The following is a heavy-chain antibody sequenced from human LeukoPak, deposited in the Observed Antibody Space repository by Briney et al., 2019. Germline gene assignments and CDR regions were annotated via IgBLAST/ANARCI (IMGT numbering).Heavy chain of an antibody. Sequence: PGGSLRLSCAASGFTFSDYYMSWIRQAPGKGLEWVSYISSSGSTIYYADSVKGRFTISRDNSKNTLYLQMNSLRAEDTAVYYCAKAPTGTPGEDYFDYWGQGTLVTVSS. CDR3: AKAPTGTPGEDYFDY. CDR1: GFTFSDYY. V-gene: IGHV3-11*04. J-gene: IGHJ4*02. D-gene: IGHD1-1*01. CDR2: ISSSGSTI.